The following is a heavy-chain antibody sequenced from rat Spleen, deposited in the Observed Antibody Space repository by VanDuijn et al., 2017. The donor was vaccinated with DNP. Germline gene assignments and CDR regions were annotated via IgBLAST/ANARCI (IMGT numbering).Heavy chain of an antibody. J-gene: IGHJ1*01. CDR3: AKHGDDYGYWYFDF. V-gene: IGHV5-20*01. CDR2: ISYDGGST. D-gene: IGHD1-11*01. Sequence: EVQLVESGGGLVQPGRSLKLSCAASGFTFSDYYMAWVRQAPTKGLEWVASISYDGGSTYYRDSVKGRFTISRDNAKNTQYLQMDSLRSEDTATYYCAKHGDDYGYWYFDFWGPGTMVTVSS. CDR1: GFTFSDYY.